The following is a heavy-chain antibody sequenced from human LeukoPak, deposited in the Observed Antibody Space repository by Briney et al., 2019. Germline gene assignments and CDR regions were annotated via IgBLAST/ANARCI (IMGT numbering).Heavy chain of an antibody. CDR1: GFTFSSYA. CDR3: ARSPVAYYYGSGSYPNFDY. V-gene: IGHV3-21*01. J-gene: IGHJ4*02. Sequence: GGSLRLSCAASGFTFSSYAMSWVRQAPGKGLEWVSSISSSSSYIYYADSVKGRFTISRDNAKNSLHLQMNSLRAEDTAVYYCARSPVAYYYGSGSYPNFDYWGQGTLVTVSS. D-gene: IGHD3-10*01. CDR2: ISSSSSYI.